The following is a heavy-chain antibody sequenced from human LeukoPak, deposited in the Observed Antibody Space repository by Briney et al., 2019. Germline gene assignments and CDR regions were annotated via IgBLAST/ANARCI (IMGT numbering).Heavy chain of an antibody. V-gene: IGHV3-11*01. CDR1: GFTFSDYY. CDR2: VSGSDENK. J-gene: IGHJ4*02. CDR3: ARAGLGGHYIDY. D-gene: IGHD2-15*01. Sequence: PGGSLRLSCAASGFTFSDYYMTWIRQAPGQGLEWISYVSGSDENKYYAGSVRGRFAISRDNAEESLFLQMSNVRAEDTAVYYCARAGLGGHYIDYWGQGTLVTVSS.